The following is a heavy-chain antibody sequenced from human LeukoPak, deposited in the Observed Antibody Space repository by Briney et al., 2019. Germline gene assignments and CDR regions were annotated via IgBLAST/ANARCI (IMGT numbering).Heavy chain of an antibody. V-gene: IGHV3-48*03. CDR2: ISSSGNTI. D-gene: IGHD1-26*01. CDR1: GFTFSSFE. J-gene: IGHJ4*02. Sequence: GGSLRLSCAVSGFTFSSFEFNWVRQAPGKGLEWVSYISSSGNTIYYADSVKGRITISRDNAKNSLYLQMNSLRAEDTAVYYCASGSYSPFECWGQGTLVTVSS. CDR3: ASGSYSPFEC.